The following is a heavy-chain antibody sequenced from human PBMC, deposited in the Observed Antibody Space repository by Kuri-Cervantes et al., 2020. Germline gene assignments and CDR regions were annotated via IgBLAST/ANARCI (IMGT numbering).Heavy chain of an antibody. CDR3: ARIYGAYFDY. J-gene: IGHJ4*02. D-gene: IGHD4-17*01. V-gene: IGHV3-21*01. CDR2: ISSSSSYI. CDR1: GFTFSSYS. Sequence: GESLKISCAASGFTFSSYSMNWVRQAPGKGLEWVSSISSSSSYIYYADSVKGQFTISRDNAKNSLYLQMNSLRAEDTAVYYCARIYGAYFDYWGQGTLVTVSS.